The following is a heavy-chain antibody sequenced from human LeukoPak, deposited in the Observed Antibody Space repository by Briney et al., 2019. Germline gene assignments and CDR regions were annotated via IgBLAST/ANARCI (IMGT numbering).Heavy chain of an antibody. D-gene: IGHD3-10*01. CDR3: ARRVGRWFGERAYYYNYMDV. V-gene: IGHV4-34*01. CDR1: GGSFSGYY. CDR2: INHSRST. J-gene: IGHJ6*03. Sequence: SETLSLTCAVYGGSFSGYYWTWIRQPPGKGLEWIGEINHSRSTKYSPSLKSRVTISVDTSKNQFSLRLSSVPAADTAVYYCARRVGRWFGERAYYYNYMDVWGKGTTVTISS.